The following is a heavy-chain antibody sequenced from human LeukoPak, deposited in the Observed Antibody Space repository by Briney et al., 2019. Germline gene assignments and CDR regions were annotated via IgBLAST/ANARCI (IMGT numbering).Heavy chain of an antibody. CDR1: GGSFSGYY. CDR3: ARGLEVGATAPFDY. J-gene: IGHJ4*02. CDR2: INHSGST. V-gene: IGHV4-34*01. D-gene: IGHD1-26*01. Sequence: SETLSLTCAVYGGSFSGYYWSWIRQPPGKGLEWIGEINHSGSTNYNPSLKSQVTISVDTSKNQFSLKLSSVTAADTAVYYCARGLEVGATAPFDYWGQGTLVTVSS.